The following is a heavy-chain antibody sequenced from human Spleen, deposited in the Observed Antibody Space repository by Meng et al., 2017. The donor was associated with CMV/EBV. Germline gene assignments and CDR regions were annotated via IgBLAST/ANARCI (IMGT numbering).Heavy chain of an antibody. CDR2: ISGSGRST. J-gene: IGHJ4*02. Sequence: GESLKISCAASGFTSSTYEMNWVRQAPGKGLEWVSAISGSGRSTYYADSVKGRFTISRDNAKNTLYLQMNSLRAEDTAVYYCAKDEWGQWLENEYFDFWGQGTLVTVSS. CDR1: GFTSSTYE. V-gene: IGHV3-23*01. CDR3: AKDEWGQWLENEYFDF. D-gene: IGHD6-19*01.